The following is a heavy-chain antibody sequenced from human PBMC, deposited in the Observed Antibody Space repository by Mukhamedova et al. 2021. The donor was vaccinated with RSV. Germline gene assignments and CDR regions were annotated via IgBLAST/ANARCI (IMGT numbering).Heavy chain of an antibody. CDR2: INPSGGGT. CDR3: ARDSYGGATAY. Sequence: HWVRQAPGQGLEWMGIINPSGGGTNYAQKFQGRVTMTRDTSTSTVNMELSSLRSDDTAVYFCARDSYGGATAYWGQGTLVPVSS. D-gene: IGHD1-26*01. V-gene: IGHV1-46*01. J-gene: IGHJ4*02.